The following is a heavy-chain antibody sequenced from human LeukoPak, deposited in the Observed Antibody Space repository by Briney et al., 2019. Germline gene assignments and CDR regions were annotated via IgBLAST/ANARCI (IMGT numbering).Heavy chain of an antibody. Sequence: GGSLRLSCAASGFTFSSYAMHWVRQAPGKGLEWVALISYDGSNKYYADSVKGRFTISRDNSKNTLYLQMNSLRAEDTAVYYCAKVAGHCSSTSCYYWGQGTLVTVSS. CDR2: ISYDGSNK. CDR3: AKVAGHCSSTSCYY. D-gene: IGHD2-2*01. V-gene: IGHV3-30*04. CDR1: GFTFSSYA. J-gene: IGHJ4*02.